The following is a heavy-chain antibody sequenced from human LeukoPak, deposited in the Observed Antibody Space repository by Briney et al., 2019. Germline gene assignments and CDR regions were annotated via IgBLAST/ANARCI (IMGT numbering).Heavy chain of an antibody. J-gene: IGHJ5*02. CDR2: IYTSGST. V-gene: IGHV4-4*09. CDR3: ARDPAGTDNWFDP. Sequence: SETLSLTCTVFGGSISSYYWSWIRQPPGKGLEWIGYIYTSGSTNYNPSLKSRVTISVDTSKNQFSLKLSSVTAADTAVYYCARDPAGTDNWFDPWGQGTLVTVSS. D-gene: IGHD6-13*01. CDR1: GGSISSYY.